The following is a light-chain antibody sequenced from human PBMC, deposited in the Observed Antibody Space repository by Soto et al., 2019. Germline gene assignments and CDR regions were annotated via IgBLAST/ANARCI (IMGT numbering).Light chain of an antibody. V-gene: IGKV3-15*01. CDR1: QTMTRA. CDR3: QQYNNWPPT. CDR2: GAS. J-gene: IGKJ4*01. Sequence: EIVLMQSPGTLSLSPGERATLSCRASQTMTRAYVAWYQQKPGQAPRLLIYGASTRATGIPARFSGSGSGTEFTLTISSLQSEDFAVYYCQQYNNWPPTFGGGTKVDIK.